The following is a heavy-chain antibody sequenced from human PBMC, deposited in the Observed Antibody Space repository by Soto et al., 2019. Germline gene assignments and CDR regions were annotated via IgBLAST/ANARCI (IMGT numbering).Heavy chain of an antibody. CDR2: VSHDGRNT. Sequence: VQLVESGGGVVHPGRSLRLSCAASGFTFSDYARHWVRQAPGKGLEWVAVVSHDGRNTHYADSVKGRFTISRDSSKNTVSLEMTSLRAEDTAVYYCAKEGRQWLVTSDFNYWGQGALVTVSS. V-gene: IGHV3-30*18. J-gene: IGHJ4*02. CDR3: AKEGRQWLVTSDFNY. CDR1: GFTFSDYA. D-gene: IGHD6-19*01.